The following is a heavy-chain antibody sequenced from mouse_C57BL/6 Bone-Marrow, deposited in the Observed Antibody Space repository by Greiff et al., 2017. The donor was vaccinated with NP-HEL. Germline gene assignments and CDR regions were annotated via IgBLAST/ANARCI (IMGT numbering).Heavy chain of an antibody. J-gene: IGHJ1*03. CDR1: GYSITSGYY. CDR2: ISYDGSN. D-gene: IGHD1-1*01. V-gene: IGHV3-6*01. CDR3: ASFGGSSYFWYFDV. Sequence: EVQLQESGPGLVKPSQSLSLTCSVTGYSITSGYYWNWIRQFPGNKLEWMGYISYDGSNNYNPSLKNRISITRDTSKNQFFLKLNSVTTEDTATYYCASFGGSSYFWYFDVWGTGTTVTVSS.